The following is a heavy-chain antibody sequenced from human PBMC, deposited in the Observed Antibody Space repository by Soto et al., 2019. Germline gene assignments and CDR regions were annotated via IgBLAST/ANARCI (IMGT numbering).Heavy chain of an antibody. CDR3: AIAVLYDSRAFSNDC. CDR2: INPSGGST. D-gene: IGHD3-22*01. CDR1: GYIFTSQY. V-gene: IGHV1-46*01. Sequence: SVKAASKAPGYIFTSQYIHSVRQSPGQGLEWMGIINPSGGSTNYLQKFQGRITMTRDTSTSTVYMELSSLRSEDTAVYFCAIAVLYDSRAFSNDCWGKRSLV. J-gene: IGHJ4*02.